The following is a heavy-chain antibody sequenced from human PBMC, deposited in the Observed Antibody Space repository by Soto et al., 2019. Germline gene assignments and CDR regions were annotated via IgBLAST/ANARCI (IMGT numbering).Heavy chain of an antibody. CDR3: ARETGLRSSGWSYYFDF. Sequence: EVQLEESGGGLVQPGGSLRLSCAASGFTLSSYSMHWVRQAPGKGLEWVSYISGSGGTIYYADSVKGRFTISRDNAKNSLSVQMNSLRDEDTAVYFCARETGLRSSGWSYYFDFWGQGTLVTVSS. CDR2: ISGSGGTI. V-gene: IGHV3-48*02. D-gene: IGHD6-19*01. CDR1: GFTLSSYS. J-gene: IGHJ4*02.